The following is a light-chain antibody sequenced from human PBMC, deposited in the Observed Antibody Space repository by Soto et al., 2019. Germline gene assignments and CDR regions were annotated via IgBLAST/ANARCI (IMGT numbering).Light chain of an antibody. J-gene: IGKJ5*01. Sequence: EIVLTQSPGTLSLSPGERATLSCRASQSVSSSYLAWYQQKPGQAPRLLIYGASSSATGIPDRFSGSGSGTDFTLTISSQEPEDFSVYYCQQYGSSPITFGQGTRLEIK. CDR2: GAS. V-gene: IGKV3-20*01. CDR3: QQYGSSPIT. CDR1: QSVSSSY.